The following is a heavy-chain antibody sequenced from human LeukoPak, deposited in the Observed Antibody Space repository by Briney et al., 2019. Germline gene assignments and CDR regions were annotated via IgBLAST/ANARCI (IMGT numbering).Heavy chain of an antibody. CDR2: IWHDGSYK. V-gene: IGHV3-33*01. CDR3: ARVAMVAATVDY. Sequence: PERSLRLSCAASGFNFSRYGMHWVRQAPGKGLEWVAVIWHDGSYKYYADSVKGRFTISRDNSKNTLYLQMTSLRAEDTAVYYCARVAMVAATVDYWGQGTRVTVSS. J-gene: IGHJ4*02. CDR1: GFNFSRYG. D-gene: IGHD2-15*01.